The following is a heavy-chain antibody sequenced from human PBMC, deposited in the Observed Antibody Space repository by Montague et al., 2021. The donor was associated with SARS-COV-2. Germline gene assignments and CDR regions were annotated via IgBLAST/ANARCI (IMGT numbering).Heavy chain of an antibody. D-gene: IGHD3-10*01. CDR3: ARLGDEVVPSPLLGVGPYYSYYYMDV. Sequence: SETLSLTCAVHGGSFSTYSWNWIRQPPGKGLEWIGEIHHGGSTNYNPSLKSRVTISADTSKNQFSLKLTSVAAADTAVYYCARLGDEVVPSPLLGVGPYYSYYYMDVWGKGTTVTVSS. V-gene: IGHV4-34*01. CDR1: GGSFSTYS. CDR2: IHHGGST. J-gene: IGHJ6*03.